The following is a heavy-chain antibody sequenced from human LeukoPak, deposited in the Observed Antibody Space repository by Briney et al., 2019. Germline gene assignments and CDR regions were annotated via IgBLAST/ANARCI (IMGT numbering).Heavy chain of an antibody. D-gene: IGHD5-18*01. CDR2: IYYSGST. CDR1: GGSISSYY. V-gene: IGHV4-59*01. CDR3: ARDKTSNTAMVAGAFDI. Sequence: SETLSLTCTVSGGSISSYYWSWIRQPPGKGLEWIGYIYYSGSTNYNPSLKSRVTISVDTSKNQFSLKLSSVTAADTAVHYCARDKTSNTAMVAGAFDIWGQGTMVTVSS. J-gene: IGHJ3*02.